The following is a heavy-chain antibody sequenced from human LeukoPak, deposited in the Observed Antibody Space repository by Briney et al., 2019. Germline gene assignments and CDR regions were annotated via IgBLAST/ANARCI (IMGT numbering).Heavy chain of an antibody. CDR1: GYTFTSYG. J-gene: IGHJ4*02. D-gene: IGHD6-19*01. Sequence: ASVKVSCKASGYTFTSYGISWVRQAPGQGLEWMGWISAYNGNTNYAQKLQGRVTMTTDTSTSTAYMELRSLRSDDTAVYYCARDAGSGWFRGTPDYWGQGTLVTVSS. CDR3: ARDAGSGWFRGTPDY. V-gene: IGHV1-18*01. CDR2: ISAYNGNT.